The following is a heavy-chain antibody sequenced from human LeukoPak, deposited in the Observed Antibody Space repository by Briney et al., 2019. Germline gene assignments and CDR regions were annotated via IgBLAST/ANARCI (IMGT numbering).Heavy chain of an antibody. J-gene: IGHJ4*02. V-gene: IGHV3-66*01. CDR1: GFTVSSNY. Sequence: GGSLRLSCAASGFTVSSNYMSWVRQAPGKGLEWVSVIYSGGSTYYADSVKGRFTISRDNSKNTLYLQMHSLRAEDTAVYYCAKDRFNFGLSFLDSWGQGVLVTVSS. CDR2: IYSGGST. D-gene: IGHD3-16*02. CDR3: AKDRFNFGLSFLDS.